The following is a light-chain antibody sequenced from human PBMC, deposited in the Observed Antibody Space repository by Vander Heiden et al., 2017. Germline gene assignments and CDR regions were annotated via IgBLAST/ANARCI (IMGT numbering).Light chain of an antibody. Sequence: QSVLTQPPSVSGAPGQKITISCTGNSSNIGAGYGVPWYQQLPGTSPKLLIYSDNNRPSLVPDRFSGSRSGTSASLVITGLQAGDEADYYCQSYETSLTGSWVFGGGTKLTVL. CDR2: SDN. J-gene: IGLJ3*02. CDR3: QSYETSLTGSWV. V-gene: IGLV1-40*01. CDR1: SSNIGAGYG.